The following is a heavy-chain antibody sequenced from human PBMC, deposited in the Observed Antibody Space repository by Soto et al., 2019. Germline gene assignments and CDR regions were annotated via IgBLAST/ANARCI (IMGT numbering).Heavy chain of an antibody. CDR3: AKGLDYSDSSGYSYFAY. CDR2: IYHSGST. CDR1: GGSISSGGYS. Sequence: SETLSLTCAVSGGSISSGGYSWSWIRQPPGKGLEWIGYIYHSGSTYYNPSLKSRVTISVDRSKNTLYLQMNSLRADATAVYYFAKGLDYSDSSGYSYFAYCGRGTLVTVSS. V-gene: IGHV4-30-2*01. J-gene: IGHJ4*01. D-gene: IGHD3-22*01.